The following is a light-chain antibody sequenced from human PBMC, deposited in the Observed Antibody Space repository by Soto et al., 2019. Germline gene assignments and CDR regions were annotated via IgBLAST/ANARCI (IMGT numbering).Light chain of an antibody. CDR2: EVI. V-gene: IGLV2-8*01. CDR1: SGDVGGYNF. CDR3: SSYAGSRIFV. J-gene: IGLJ1*01. Sequence: QSALTQPPSVSGSPGQSVTISCAGTSGDVGGYNFVSWYQQHPGSAPKLLIYEVIKRPSGVPYRFSGSKYGNTASLTVSGLQAEDEADYFCSSYAGSRIFVFGTGTRLTVL.